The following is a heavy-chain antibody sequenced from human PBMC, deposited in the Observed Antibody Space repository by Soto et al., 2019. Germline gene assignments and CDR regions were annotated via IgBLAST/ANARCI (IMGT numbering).Heavy chain of an antibody. Sequence: PSETLSLTCTVSGASISISSNYYWGWIRQPPGKGLEWIGSIYYSGNTYYSPSLKSRVTLSVDTSNNQFSLNLNSVTAADTAVYYCVTTAAYGSGTNCYDFDYWGKGTLVTVSS. J-gene: IGHJ4*02. V-gene: IGHV4-39*01. D-gene: IGHD2-2*01. CDR2: IYYSGNT. CDR3: VTTAAYGSGTNCYDFDY. CDR1: GASISISSNYY.